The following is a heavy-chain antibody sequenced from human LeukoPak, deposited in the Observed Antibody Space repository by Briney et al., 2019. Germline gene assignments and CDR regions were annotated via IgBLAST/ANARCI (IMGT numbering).Heavy chain of an antibody. CDR3: ASRSSGYYFFDY. CDR1: GFTFSSYA. J-gene: IGHJ4*02. CDR2: ISGSGGST. V-gene: IGHV3-23*01. Sequence: GGSLRLSCAASGFTFSSYAMSWVRQAPGKGLEWVSAISGSGGSTYYADSVKGRFTISRDNSKNTPYLQMNSLRAEDTAVYYCASRSSGYYFFDYWGQGTLVTVSS. D-gene: IGHD3-22*01.